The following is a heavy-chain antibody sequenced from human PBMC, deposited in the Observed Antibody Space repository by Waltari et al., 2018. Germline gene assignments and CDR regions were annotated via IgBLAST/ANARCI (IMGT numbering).Heavy chain of an antibody. CDR2: ISGSGGST. CDR3: AKDLSSRAAIRFPFDY. CDR1: GFTFSSYA. D-gene: IGHD2-2*02. J-gene: IGHJ4*02. V-gene: IGHV3-23*01. Sequence: EVQLLESGGGLVQPGGSLRLSGAASGFTFSSYAMSWVRQAPGKGLEWVSAISGSGGSTYYADSVKGRFTISRDNSKNTLYLQMNSLRAEDTAVYYCAKDLSSRAAIRFPFDYWGQGTLVTVSS.